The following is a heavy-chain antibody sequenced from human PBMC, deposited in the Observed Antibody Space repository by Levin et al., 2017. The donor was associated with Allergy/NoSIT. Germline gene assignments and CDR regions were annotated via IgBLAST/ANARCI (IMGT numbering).Heavy chain of an antibody. D-gene: IGHD3-22*01. CDR2: ISSSGAYI. V-gene: IGHV3-21*01. J-gene: IGHJ4*02. CDR1: GFTFSSCS. CDR3: ARDLSLDYYDTSGYSFDF. Sequence: ETLSLTCAASGFTFSSCSMNWVHQAPGKGLEWVSSISSSGAYIYYADSVKGRFTISRDNAKNSLYLQMNSLRAEDTAVYYCARDLSLDYYDTSGYSFDFWGQGTLVIVSS.